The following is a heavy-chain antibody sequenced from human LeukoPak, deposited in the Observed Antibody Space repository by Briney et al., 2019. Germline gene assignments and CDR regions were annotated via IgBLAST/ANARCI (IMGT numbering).Heavy chain of an antibody. V-gene: IGHV7-4-1*02. CDR1: GYAFTSYA. CDR2: INTNTGNP. CDR3: ARVSPNTVTTLQYFDY. D-gene: IGHD4-17*01. Sequence: GASVKVSCKASGYAFTSYAMNWVRQAPGQGLEWMGWINTNTGNPTYAQGFTGRFVFSLDTSVSTAYLQISSLKAEDTAVYYCARVSPNTVTTLQYFDYGGQGTLVTVSS. J-gene: IGHJ4*02.